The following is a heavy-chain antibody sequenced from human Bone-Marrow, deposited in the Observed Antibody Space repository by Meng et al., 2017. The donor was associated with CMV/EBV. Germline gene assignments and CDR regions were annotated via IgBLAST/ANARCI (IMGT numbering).Heavy chain of an antibody. D-gene: IGHD6-13*01. J-gene: IGHJ4*02. CDR2: INPNSGGT. CDR3: ATPHSSSWYYFDY. CDR1: GYTFTGYY. Sequence: ASVKVSCKASGYTFTGYYMHWVRQAPGQGLEWMGWINPNSGGTNYAQKFQGRVTMTRDTPISTAYMELSRLRSDDTAVYYCATPHSSSWYYFDYWGQGTLVTVSS. V-gene: IGHV1-2*02.